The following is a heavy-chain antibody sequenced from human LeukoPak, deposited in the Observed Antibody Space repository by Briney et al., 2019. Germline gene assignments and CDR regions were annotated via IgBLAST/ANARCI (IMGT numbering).Heavy chain of an antibody. J-gene: IGHJ4*02. CDR2: ISGSGGST. V-gene: IGHV3-23*01. D-gene: IGHD3-22*01. CDR1: GFTFSSYA. CDR3: AKGRDYYDSSGILDY. Sequence: PGGSLRLSCAASGFTFSSYAMSWVRQAPGKGLEWVSAISGSGGSTYYADSVKGRFTISRDNSENTLYLQMNSLRAEDTAVYYCAKGRDYYDSSGILDYWGQGTLVIVSS.